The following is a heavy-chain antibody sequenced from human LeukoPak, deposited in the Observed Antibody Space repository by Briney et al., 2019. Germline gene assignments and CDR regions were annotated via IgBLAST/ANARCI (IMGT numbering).Heavy chain of an antibody. CDR1: GGSISSSSYY. J-gene: IGHJ4*02. CDR3: ARRSSSYYFDY. Sequence: SETLSLTCTVSGGSISSSSYYWGWIRQPPGKGLERIGSIYYTGSTFYNPSLKSRVTISVDTSKNQFSLKLASVTAADTAVYYCARRSSSYYFDYWGQGTLVTVSS. CDR2: IYYTGST. V-gene: IGHV4-39*01.